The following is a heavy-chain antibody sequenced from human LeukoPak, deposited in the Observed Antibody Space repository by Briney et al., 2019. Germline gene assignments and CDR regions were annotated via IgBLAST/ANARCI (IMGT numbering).Heavy chain of an antibody. D-gene: IGHD2-8*02. CDR1: GYTFTSYD. Sequence: ASVKVSCKASGYTFTSYDINWVRQATGQGLEWMGWMNPNSGNTGYAQKSQGRVTMTRNTSISTAYMELSSLRSEDTAVYYCARGRQGRLLRVLVYWGQGTLVTVSS. CDR2: MNPNSGNT. J-gene: IGHJ4*02. V-gene: IGHV1-8*01. CDR3: ARGRQGRLLRVLVY.